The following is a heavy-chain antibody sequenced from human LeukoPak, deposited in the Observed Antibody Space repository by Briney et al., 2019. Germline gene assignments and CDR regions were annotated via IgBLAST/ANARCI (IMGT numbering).Heavy chain of an antibody. CDR3: ARSPLIGGYYDFWSGYPCLDY. V-gene: IGHV1-18*04. D-gene: IGHD3-3*01. CDR2: TSYNGNT. Sequence: ASVKVSCKASGYTFSNYGISWVRQAPGLGLEWMGWTSYNGNTNYAQKFQDRVTMTTDTSTTTAYMELRSLRSDDTAVYYCARSPLIGGYYDFWSGYPCLDYWGQGTLVTVSS. CDR1: GYTFSNYG. J-gene: IGHJ4*02.